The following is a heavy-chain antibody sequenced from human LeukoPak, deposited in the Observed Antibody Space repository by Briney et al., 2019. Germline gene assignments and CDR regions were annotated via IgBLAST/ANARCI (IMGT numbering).Heavy chain of an antibody. J-gene: IGHJ6*03. CDR3: ARGDYDILTGYQKKNYCDYYMDV. D-gene: IGHD3-9*01. CDR2: IYYSGST. CDR1: GGSISSSSYY. Sequence: SSETLSLTCTVSGGSISSSSYYWGWIRQPPGKGLEWIGSIYYSGSTYYNPSLKSRVTISVDTSKNQFSLKLSSVAAADTAVYYCARGDYDILTGYQKKNYCDYYMDVWGKGTTVTISS. V-gene: IGHV4-39*07.